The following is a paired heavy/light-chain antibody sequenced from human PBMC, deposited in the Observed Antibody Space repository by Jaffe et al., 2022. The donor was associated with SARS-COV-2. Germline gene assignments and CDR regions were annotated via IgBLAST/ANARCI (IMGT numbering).Light chain of an antibody. V-gene: IGKV1-9*01. CDR1: QGISSY. CDR3: QQLNSYT. CDR2: AAS. J-gene: IGKJ3*01. Sequence: DIQLTQSPSFLSASVGDRVTITCRASQGISSYLAWYQQKPGKAPKLLIYAASTLQSGVPSRFSGSGSGTEFTLTISSLQPEDFATYYCQQLNSYTFGPGTKVDIK.
Heavy chain of an antibody. J-gene: IGHJ4*02. Sequence: QVQLQESGPGLVKPSQTLSLTCTVSGGSISSGGYYWSWIRQHPGKGLEWIGYIYYSGSTYYNPSLKSRVTISVDTSKNQFSLKLSSVTAADTAVYYCASLDYGGPVVYWGQGTLVTVSS. D-gene: IGHD4-17*01. CDR3: ASLDYGGPVVY. CDR2: IYYSGST. V-gene: IGHV4-31*03. CDR1: GGSISSGGYY.